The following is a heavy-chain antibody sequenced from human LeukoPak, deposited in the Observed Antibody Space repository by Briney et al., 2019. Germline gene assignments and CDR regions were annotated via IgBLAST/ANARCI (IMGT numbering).Heavy chain of an antibody. CDR3: ARVGIAVAGPKDY. CDR2: INPDSGGT. CDR1: GYTFTKEA. D-gene: IGHD6-19*01. V-gene: IGHV1-2*02. J-gene: IGHJ4*02. Sequence: APVKVSCKAFGYTFTKEAISWVRQAPGQGLEGMGWINPDSGGTNYAQKFQARVTMTRDTSIRTAYMQLSRLRSDDTAVYYRARVGIAVAGPKDYWGQGTLVTVSS.